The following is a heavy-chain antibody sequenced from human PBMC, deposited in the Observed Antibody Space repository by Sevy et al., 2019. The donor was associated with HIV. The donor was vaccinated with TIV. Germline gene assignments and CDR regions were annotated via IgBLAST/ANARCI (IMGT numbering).Heavy chain of an antibody. CDR2: IYYSGST. D-gene: IGHD6-19*01. V-gene: IGHV4-59*01. Sequence: SETLSLTCTVSGGSISSYYWSWIRQPPGKGLEWIGYIYYSGSTNYNPSLKSRVTISVDTSKNQFSLKLSSVTAADTAVYYCARVTAVAGYYYYYYMDVCGKGTTVTVSS. J-gene: IGHJ6*03. CDR3: ARVTAVAGYYYYYYMDV. CDR1: GGSISSYY.